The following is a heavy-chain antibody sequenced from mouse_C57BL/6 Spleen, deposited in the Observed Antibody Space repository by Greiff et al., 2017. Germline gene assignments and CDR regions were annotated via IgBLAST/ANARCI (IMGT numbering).Heavy chain of an antibody. V-gene: IGHV3-6*01. D-gene: IGHD4-1*01. CDR3: ARGNWDEYFDV. J-gene: IGHJ1*03. CDR1: GYSITSGYY. CDR2: ISYDGSN. Sequence: EVKLQESGPGLVKPSQSLSLTCSVTGYSITSGYYWNWIRQFPGNKLEWMGYISYDGSNNYNPSLKNRIAITRDTSKNQFFLKLNSVTTEDTATYYCARGNWDEYFDVWGTGTTVTGSS.